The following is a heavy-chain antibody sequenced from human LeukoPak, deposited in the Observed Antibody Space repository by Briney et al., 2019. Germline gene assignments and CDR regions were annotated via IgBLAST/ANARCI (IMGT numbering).Heavy chain of an antibody. J-gene: IGHJ4*02. Sequence: SQTLSLTCAISGDSVSNTNAAWNWIRQSPSRGLEWLGRTYYGSKWHSGYAVSVKSRIIIKADTSRNHFSLQLDSVTPEDTAVYYSARDTAAGGSDFDYWGQGTLVTVSS. CDR3: ARDTAAGGSDFDY. D-gene: IGHD6-13*01. CDR2: TYYGSKWHS. CDR1: GDSVSNTNAA. V-gene: IGHV6-1*01.